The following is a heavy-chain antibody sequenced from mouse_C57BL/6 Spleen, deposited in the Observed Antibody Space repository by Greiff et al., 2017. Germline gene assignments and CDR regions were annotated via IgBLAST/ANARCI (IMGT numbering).Heavy chain of an antibody. D-gene: IGHD1-1*01. Sequence: DVKLQESGPGLVKPSQSLSLTCSVTGYSFTSGYYWNWIRQFPGNKLEWMGYISYDGSNNYNPSLKNRISITRDTSKNQFFLKLNSVTTEDTATYYCARDYYGSHPSAWFAYWGQGTLVTVSA. CDR3: ARDYYGSHPSAWFAY. CDR2: ISYDGSN. V-gene: IGHV3-6*01. CDR1: GYSFTSGYY. J-gene: IGHJ3*01.